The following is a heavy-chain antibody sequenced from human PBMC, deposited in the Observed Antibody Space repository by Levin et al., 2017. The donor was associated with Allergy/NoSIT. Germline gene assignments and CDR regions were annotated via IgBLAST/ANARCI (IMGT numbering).Heavy chain of an antibody. D-gene: IGHD4-23*01. CDR3: ARARAVGGMDL. CDR1: GDSINNDDYY. V-gene: IGHV4-30-4*01. J-gene: IGHJ5*02. Sequence: SETLSLTCSVSGDSINNDDYYWTWIRQPPGRGLEWIGAIYYLGGAHYSPSLKSRLTMSLDSSKNQFSLQLRSVVAADTAVYYCARARAVGGMDLWGQGTLVTVSS. CDR2: IYYLGGA.